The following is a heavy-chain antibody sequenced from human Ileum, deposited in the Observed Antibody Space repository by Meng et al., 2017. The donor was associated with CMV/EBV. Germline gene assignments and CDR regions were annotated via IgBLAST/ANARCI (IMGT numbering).Heavy chain of an antibody. V-gene: IGHV3-7*01. D-gene: IGHD4-17*01. CDR3: ATYGDYPYYFDY. CDR2: IKEDGSEK. J-gene: IGHJ4*02. Sequence: GESLKISCAASGFTFSNYWMTWLRQAPGRGLELVAHIKEDGSEKYFVGSVKGRFTISRDNSKNTLYLQMNSLRAEDTAVYYCATYGDYPYYFDYWGQGTLVTVSS. CDR1: GFTFSNYW.